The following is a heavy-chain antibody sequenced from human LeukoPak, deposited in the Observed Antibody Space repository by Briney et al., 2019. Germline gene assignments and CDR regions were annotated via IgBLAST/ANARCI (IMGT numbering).Heavy chain of an antibody. J-gene: IGHJ5*02. V-gene: IGHV1-2*06. Sequence: ASVKVSCKASGYTFTGYYMHWVRQAPGQGLEWMGRINPNSGGTNYAQKFQGRVTMTRDTSISTAYMELSRLRSDDTAVYYCARGSVEPAAINWFDPWGQGTLVTVSS. CDR3: ARGSVEPAAINWFDP. D-gene: IGHD2-2*01. CDR2: INPNSGGT. CDR1: GYTFTGYY.